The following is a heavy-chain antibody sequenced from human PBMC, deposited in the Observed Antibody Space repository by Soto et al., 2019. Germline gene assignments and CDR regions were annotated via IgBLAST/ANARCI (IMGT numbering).Heavy chain of an antibody. CDR2: INPSGGSA. CDR1: GYTVTSYY. J-gene: IGHJ3*02. V-gene: IGHV1-46*01. Sequence: ASVKVSCKASGYTVTSYYMHWVRQAPGQGLEWMGIINPSGGSASYAQKFQGRVTMTRDTSTSTVYMELSSLRSEDTAVYYCARDREAVDDYDSSVGDAFDIWG. D-gene: IGHD3-22*01. CDR3: ARDREAVDDYDSSVGDAFDI.